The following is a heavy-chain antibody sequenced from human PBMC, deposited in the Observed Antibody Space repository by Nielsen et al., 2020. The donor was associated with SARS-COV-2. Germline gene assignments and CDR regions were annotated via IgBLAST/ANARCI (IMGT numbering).Heavy chain of an antibody. D-gene: IGHD3-22*01. CDR3: ASSGYLAYDAFNV. J-gene: IGHJ3*01. Sequence: SETLSLTCAVSGVSISSGGYYWSWIRLDPGKGLEWIAYIYYRGNTYYDPSLRSRVIISADTSKNQFSLKLNSVTAADTAVYYCASSGYLAYDAFNVWGQGTMVTVSS. CDR1: GVSISSGGYY. V-gene: IGHV4-31*11. CDR2: IYYRGNT.